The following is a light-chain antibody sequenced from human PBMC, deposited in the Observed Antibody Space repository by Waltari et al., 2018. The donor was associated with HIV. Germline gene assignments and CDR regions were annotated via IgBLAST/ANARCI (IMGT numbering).Light chain of an antibody. V-gene: IGLV3-25*03. CDR2: KDR. CDR3: QSADSSGTYLVV. J-gene: IGLJ2*01. Sequence: SYELTQPPSVSVSPGQTARITCSGDALPKQYAYWYQQKPGQAPVQVIYKDRERPSGIPERFSGSSAGKTVTLTISGVQAEAEADYYCQSADSSGTYLVVFGGGTKLTVL. CDR1: ALPKQY.